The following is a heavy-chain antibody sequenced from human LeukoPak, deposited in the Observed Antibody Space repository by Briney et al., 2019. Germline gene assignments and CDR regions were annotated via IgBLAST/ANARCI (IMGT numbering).Heavy chain of an antibody. CDR2: INSDGSST. Sequence: AGGSLRLSCAASGFTFSSYSMNWVRQAPGKGLVWVSRINSDGSSTSYADSVKGRFTISRDNAKNTLYLQMNSLRAEDTAVYYCARDPGYSSSWYNPYYYYGMDVWGQGTTVTASS. CDR1: GFTFSSYS. J-gene: IGHJ6*02. V-gene: IGHV3-74*01. D-gene: IGHD6-13*01. CDR3: ARDPGYSSSWYNPYYYYGMDV.